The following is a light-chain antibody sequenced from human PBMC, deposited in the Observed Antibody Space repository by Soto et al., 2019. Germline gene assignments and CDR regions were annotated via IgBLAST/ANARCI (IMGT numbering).Light chain of an antibody. Sequence: QSVLTQPRSVSGSXGQSVTISCTGTSSDVGGYNYVSWYQQHPGKAPKLMIYDVSKRPSGVPDRFSGSKSGNTASLTISGLQAEDEADYYCCSYAGSYTWVFGGGTQLTVL. CDR3: CSYAGSYTWV. CDR1: SSDVGGYNY. CDR2: DVS. J-gene: IGLJ2*01. V-gene: IGLV2-11*01.